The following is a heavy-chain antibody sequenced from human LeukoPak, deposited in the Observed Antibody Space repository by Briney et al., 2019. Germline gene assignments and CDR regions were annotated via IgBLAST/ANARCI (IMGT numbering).Heavy chain of an antibody. V-gene: IGHV6-1*01. D-gene: IGHD3-10*01. CDR3: AKSNGYGLVDI. CDR1: GDSVSRNDAG. J-gene: IGHJ6*04. CDR2: IYYRSQWYG. Sequence: SQTLSLTCAISGDSVSRNDAGWNWIRQSPWRGLEWLGRIYYRSQWYGDDAPSVKGRITINPDTAKNQFSLQLNSVTAADTAVYYCAKSNGYGLVDIWGKGTTVTVSS.